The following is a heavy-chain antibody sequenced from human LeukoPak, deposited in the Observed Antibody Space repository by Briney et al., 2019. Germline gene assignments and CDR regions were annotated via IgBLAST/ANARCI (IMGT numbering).Heavy chain of an antibody. V-gene: IGHV3-23*01. CDR3: AKGPDTAMDPAYFDY. J-gene: IGHJ4*02. D-gene: IGHD5-18*01. CDR1: GFTFSSYA. Sequence: GRSLRLSCAASGFTFSSYAMSWVRQAPGKGLEWVSAISGSVGSTSYADSAKGRFTISRDNPKNTLNLQMNSLRAEDKAVYYCAKGPDTAMDPAYFDYWGQGTLVTVSS. CDR2: ISGSVGST.